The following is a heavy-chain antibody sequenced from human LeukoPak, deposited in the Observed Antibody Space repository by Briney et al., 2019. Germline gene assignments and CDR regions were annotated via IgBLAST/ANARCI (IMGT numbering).Heavy chain of an antibody. V-gene: IGHV1-18*01. J-gene: IGHJ4*02. CDR1: GYTFTSYG. Sequence: ASLKVSCKASGYTFTSYGITWVRQAPGQGLEWTGWISAYNGNTKYAQNFQGRVTMTTDTSTDTAYMELRNLRSDDTAFYYCARDDLDCSGNTCYPDNYWGQGTLVAVSS. CDR2: ISAYNGNT. D-gene: IGHD2-15*01. CDR3: ARDDLDCSGNTCYPDNY.